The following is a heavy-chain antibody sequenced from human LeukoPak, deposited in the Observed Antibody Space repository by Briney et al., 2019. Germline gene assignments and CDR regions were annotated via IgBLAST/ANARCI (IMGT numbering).Heavy chain of an antibody. D-gene: IGHD5-18*01. V-gene: IGHV4-59*01. J-gene: IGHJ4*02. CDR3: ARDSPLAMYADY. CDR1: GGSISSYY. CDR2: IYYSGST. Sequence: PSETLSLTCTVSGGSISSYYWSWIRQPPGKGLEWIGYIYYSGSTNYNPSLKSRVTISVDTSKNQFSLKLSSVTAADTAVYYCARDSPLAMYADYWGQGTLVTVSS.